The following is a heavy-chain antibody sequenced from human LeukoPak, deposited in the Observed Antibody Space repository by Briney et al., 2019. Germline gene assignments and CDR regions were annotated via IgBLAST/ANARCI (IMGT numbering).Heavy chain of an antibody. CDR1: GFTFSSHW. D-gene: IGHD6-13*01. CDR2: INSDGSST. Sequence: GGSLRLSCAASGFTFSSHWMHWVRQAPGKGLVWVSRINSDGSSTSYADSVKGRFTISRDNAKNTLYLQMNSLRAEDTAVYYCARVKLATQTAWFDPWGQGTLVTASS. V-gene: IGHV3-74*01. CDR3: ARVKLATQTAWFDP. J-gene: IGHJ5*02.